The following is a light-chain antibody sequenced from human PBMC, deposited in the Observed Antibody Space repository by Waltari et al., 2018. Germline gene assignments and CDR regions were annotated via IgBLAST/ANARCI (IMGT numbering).Light chain of an antibody. CDR3: SSYTSSSTLV. J-gene: IGLJ3*02. CDR2: EVN. CDR1: SSDVGGYNY. Sequence: QSALTQPASVSGSPGQSITISCTGTSSDVGGYNYVSWYQQYPGKAPKLMIYEVNKRPSGLSNRFSGSKSGNTASLTISGLQAEDEADYYCSSYTSSSTLVFGGGTKLTVL. V-gene: IGLV2-14*01.